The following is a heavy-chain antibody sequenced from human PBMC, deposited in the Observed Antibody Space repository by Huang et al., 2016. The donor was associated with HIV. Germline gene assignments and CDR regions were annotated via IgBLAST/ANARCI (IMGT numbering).Heavy chain of an antibody. V-gene: IGHV1-69*13. J-gene: IGHJ4*02. CDR2: ITPILGTT. Sequence: QVQVVQSGAEVKKPGSSVKVSCKTSGGTFRNTVISWVRQATGQGLEWVGGITPILGTTNYAQRFQGRVTITADDSTSTSYMELTSLRSEDTAVYYCSRESFGYSLDYWGQGTLVTVSS. CDR3: SRESFGYSLDY. D-gene: IGHD5-18*01. CDR1: GGTFRNTV.